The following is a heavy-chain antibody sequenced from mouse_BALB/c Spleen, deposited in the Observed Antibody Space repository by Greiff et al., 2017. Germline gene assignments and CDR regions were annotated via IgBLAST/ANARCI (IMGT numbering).Heavy chain of an antibody. J-gene: IGHJ4*01. Sequence: EVQVVESGGGLVQPGGSRKLSCAASGFTFSSFGMHWVRQAPEKGLEWVAYISSGSSTIYYADTVKGRFTISRDNPKNTLFLQMTSLRSEDTAMYYCARRTVVGAMDYWGQGTSVTVSS. D-gene: IGHD1-1*01. CDR1: GFTFSSFG. CDR2: ISSGSSTI. V-gene: IGHV5-17*02. CDR3: ARRTVVGAMDY.